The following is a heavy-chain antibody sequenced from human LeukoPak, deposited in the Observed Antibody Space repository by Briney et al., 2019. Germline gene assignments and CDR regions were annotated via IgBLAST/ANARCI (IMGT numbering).Heavy chain of an antibody. Sequence: GGSLRLSCAASGFTFSSYGMHWVRQAPGKGLEWVAFIRYDGSNKYYADSVKGRFTISRDNSKNTLYLQMNSLRAEDTAVYYCAKDRDYGDPSYYFDYWGQGTLVTVSS. J-gene: IGHJ4*02. CDR3: AKDRDYGDPSYYFDY. V-gene: IGHV3-30*02. CDR2: IRYDGSNK. D-gene: IGHD4-17*01. CDR1: GFTFSSYG.